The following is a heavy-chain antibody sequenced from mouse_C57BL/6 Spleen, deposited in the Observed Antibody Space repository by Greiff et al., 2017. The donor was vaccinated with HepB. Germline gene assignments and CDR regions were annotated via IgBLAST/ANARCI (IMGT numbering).Heavy chain of an antibody. D-gene: IGHD1-1*01. CDR3: ARSDYGSSLFLDD. CDR2: INPNNGGT. J-gene: IGHJ2*01. CDR1: GYTFTDYN. V-gene: IGHV1-18*01. Sequence: EVQLQQSGPELVKPGASVKIPCKASGYTFTDYNMDWVKQSHGKSLEWIGDINPNNGGTIYNQKFKGKATLTVDKSSSTAYMELRSLTSEDTAVYYCARSDYGSSLFLDDWGQGTTLTVSS.